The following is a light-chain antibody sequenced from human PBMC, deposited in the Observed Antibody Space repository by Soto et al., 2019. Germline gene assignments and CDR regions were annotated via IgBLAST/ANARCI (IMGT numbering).Light chain of an antibody. J-gene: IGKJ4*01. CDR2: GAS. Sequence: EIVMTQSPGTLSVSPGERATLSCRTSQGVSSNLAWYQQRPGQAPRLLISGASTRATGIPARFSGSGSGTEFTLTISSLQSEDFAVYFCQQYNKWPPLTFGGGIKVEIK. CDR3: QQYNKWPPLT. CDR1: QGVSSN. V-gene: IGKV3D-15*01.